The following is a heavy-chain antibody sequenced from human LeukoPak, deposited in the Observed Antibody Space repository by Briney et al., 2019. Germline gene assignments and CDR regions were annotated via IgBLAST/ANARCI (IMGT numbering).Heavy chain of an antibody. CDR3: ARVGGHCTSTSCPPPDY. J-gene: IGHJ4*02. CDR2: IDSSSRYI. Sequence: GGSLRLSCAASGFTFSGSAMDWVRQAPGKGLEWVSFIDSSSRYIYQADSVKGRFTISRDNAKSSVFLQMNSLRAEDTAVYYCARVGGHCTSTSCPPPDYWGQGTLVTVSS. D-gene: IGHD2-2*01. V-gene: IGHV3-21*01. CDR1: GFTFSGSA.